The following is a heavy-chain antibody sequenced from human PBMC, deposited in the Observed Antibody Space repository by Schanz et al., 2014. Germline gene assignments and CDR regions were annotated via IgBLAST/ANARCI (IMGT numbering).Heavy chain of an antibody. Sequence: EVQLLESGGGLVQPGGSLRLSCAASGFTFSTYAMAWVRQAPGKGLEWVSAISGSGGSTYYADSVKGRFTISRDNSKSTLYLQRSSLRAEDTAVYECARDFLLEQLGYSHYYYAMDVWGQGTTVTVSS. CDR3: ARDFLLEQLGYSHYYYAMDV. V-gene: IGHV3-23*01. J-gene: IGHJ6*02. D-gene: IGHD2-15*01. CDR1: GFTFSTYA. CDR2: ISGSGGST.